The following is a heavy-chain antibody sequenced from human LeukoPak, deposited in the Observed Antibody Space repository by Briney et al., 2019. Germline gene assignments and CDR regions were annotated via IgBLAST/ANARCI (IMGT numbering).Heavy chain of an antibody. CDR2: ISGSSSYI. CDR3: ARDRCSSTSCYSSYGMDV. Sequence: GGSLRLSCAASGFTFSSYSMNWVRQAPGKGLEWVSSISGSSSYIYYADSMKGRFTISRDNAKNSLYLQMNSLRAEDTAVYYCARDRCSSTSCYSSYGMDVWGQGTTVTVS. D-gene: IGHD2-2*01. J-gene: IGHJ6*02. CDR1: GFTFSSYS. V-gene: IGHV3-21*01.